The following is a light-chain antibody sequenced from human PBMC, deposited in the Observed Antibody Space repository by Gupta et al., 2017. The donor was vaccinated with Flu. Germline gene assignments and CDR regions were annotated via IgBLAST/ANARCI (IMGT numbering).Light chain of an antibody. J-gene: IGKJ4*01. CDR1: QGISTY. V-gene: IGKV1-16*02. CDR2: AAS. Sequence: DIQMTQSPSSLYASVGERVTITCRASQGISTYLAWFQQKPGRAPKSLIYAASRLQSGVPSKFSGSGSGTDFTLTISSLQPEDFSTYYCQQYNSVPPTFGGGTRVEI. CDR3: QQYNSVPPT.